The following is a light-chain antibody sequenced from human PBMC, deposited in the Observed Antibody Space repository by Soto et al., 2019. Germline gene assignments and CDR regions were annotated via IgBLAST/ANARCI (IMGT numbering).Light chain of an antibody. V-gene: IGLV2-14*01. CDR1: SSDVGGYNY. CDR3: SSYISSSTLHVV. CDR2: EVS. J-gene: IGLJ2*01. Sequence: QSALTQPASVSGSPGQSITISCSGTSSDVGGYNYVSWYQQHPRKAPKLMIYEVSNRPSGVSNRFSGSKSGNTASLTISGLQAEDEADYYCSSYISSSTLHVVFGGGTKVTAL.